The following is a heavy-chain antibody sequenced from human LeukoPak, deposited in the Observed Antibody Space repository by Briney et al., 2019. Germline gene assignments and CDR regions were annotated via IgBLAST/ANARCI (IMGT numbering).Heavy chain of an antibody. V-gene: IGHV1-69*05. CDR3: ARASYDSSGRSDGAFDI. CDR2: IIPIFGTA. J-gene: IGHJ3*02. Sequence: SVKVSCKASGGTFSSYAISWVRQAPGQGLEWMGRIIPIFGTANYAQKFQGRVTITTDESTSTAYMELSSLRSEDTAVYYCARASYDSSGRSDGAFDIWGQGTMATVPS. D-gene: IGHD3-22*01. CDR1: GGTFSSYA.